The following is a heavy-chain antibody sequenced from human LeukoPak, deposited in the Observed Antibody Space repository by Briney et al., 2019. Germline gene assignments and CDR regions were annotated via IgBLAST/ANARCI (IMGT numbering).Heavy chain of an antibody. CDR1: GFTFSSYA. D-gene: IGHD3-16*01. CDR2: IKQDGSEK. CDR3: ARVGGRGLDY. Sequence: GGSLRLSCAASGFTFSSYAMSWVRQAPGKGLEWVANIKQDGSEKYYVDSVKGRFTISRDNAKNSLYLQMNSLRAEDTAVYYCARVGGRGLDYWGQGTLVTVSS. V-gene: IGHV3-7*01. J-gene: IGHJ4*02.